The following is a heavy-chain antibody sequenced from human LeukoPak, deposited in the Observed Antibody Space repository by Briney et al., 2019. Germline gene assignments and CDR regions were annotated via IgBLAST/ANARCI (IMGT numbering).Heavy chain of an antibody. Sequence: GGSLRLSCAAPGFTFSSYSMNWVRQAPGKGLEWVSSISSSSSYIYYADSVKGRFTISRDSAKNSLYLQMNSLRAEDTAVYYCAKGVITMIVVVISTTFDYWGQGTLVTVSS. V-gene: IGHV3-21*04. CDR2: ISSSSSYI. CDR3: AKGVITMIVVVISTTFDY. J-gene: IGHJ4*02. D-gene: IGHD3-22*01. CDR1: GFTFSSYS.